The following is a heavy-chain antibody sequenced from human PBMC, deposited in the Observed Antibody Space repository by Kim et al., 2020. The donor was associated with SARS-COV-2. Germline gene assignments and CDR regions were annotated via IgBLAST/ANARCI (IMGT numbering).Heavy chain of an antibody. D-gene: IGHD6-13*01. J-gene: IGHJ5*02. Sequence: SETLSLTCTVSGGSISSGGYYWSWIRQHPGKGLEWIGYIYYSGSTYYNPSLKSRFTISVDTSKNQFSLKLSSVTAADTAVYYCARVQFSSWYYWFDPWGQGTLVTVSS. V-gene: IGHV4-31*03. CDR2: IYYSGST. CDR1: GGSISSGGYY. CDR3: ARVQFSSWYYWFDP.